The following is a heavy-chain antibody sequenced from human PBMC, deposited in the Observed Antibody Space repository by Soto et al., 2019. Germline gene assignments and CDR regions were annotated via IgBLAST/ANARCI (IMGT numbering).Heavy chain of an antibody. CDR1: GYSFTDYH. CDR3: ARGDSTDCPNGVCSFFYNHDMDV. J-gene: IGHJ6*02. D-gene: IGHD2-8*01. CDR2: INPKSGGT. V-gene: IGHV1-2*04. Sequence: QVQLVQSGAEVKKPGASVKVSCKASGYSFTDYHIHWVRQAPGQGLEWLGRINPKSGGTSTAQKVQGWVTMTTDTSISTASMELTRLTSDDTAIYYCARGDSTDCPNGVCSFFYNHDMDVWGQGTTVTVSS.